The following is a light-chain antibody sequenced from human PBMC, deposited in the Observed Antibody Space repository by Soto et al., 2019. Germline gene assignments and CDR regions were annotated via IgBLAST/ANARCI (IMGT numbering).Light chain of an antibody. Sequence: QSVLTQPPSVSESPGQSVTISCTGTSSDVGSYNRVSWYQQPPGTAPKVMIYDVSNRPSGVPDRFSGSKSGNTASLTISGLQAEDESDYYCSSYTSSSTYVFGTGTKLTVL. CDR1: SSDVGSYNR. CDR3: SSYTSSSTYV. CDR2: DVS. J-gene: IGLJ1*01. V-gene: IGLV2-18*02.